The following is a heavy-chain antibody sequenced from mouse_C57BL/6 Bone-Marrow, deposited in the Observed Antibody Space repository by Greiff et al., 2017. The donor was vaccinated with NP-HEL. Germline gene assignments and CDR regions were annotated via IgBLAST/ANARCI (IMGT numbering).Heavy chain of an antibody. J-gene: IGHJ3*01. CDR1: GYAFTNYL. D-gene: IGHD2-4*01. CDR2: LNPGSGGT. Sequence: QVQLQQSGAELVRPGTSVKVSCKASGYAFTNYLIEWVKQRPGQGLEWIGVLNPGSGGTNYNEKFKGKATLTADKSSSTAYMQLSSLTSEDSAVYFCAREGDYGCAYWGQGTLVTVSA. V-gene: IGHV1-54*01. CDR3: AREGDYGCAY.